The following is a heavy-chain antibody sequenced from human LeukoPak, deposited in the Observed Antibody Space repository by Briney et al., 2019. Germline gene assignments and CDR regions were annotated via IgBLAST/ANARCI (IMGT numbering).Heavy chain of an antibody. CDR2: IGTSSSTI. CDR1: GFTFSSYS. J-gene: IGHJ4*02. Sequence: GGSLRLSCAASGFTFSSYSMNWVRQAPGKELEWVSYIGTSSSTIYYADSVKGRLTISRDNAKNSLYLQMSSLRDEDTAVYYCAIHDYGGNSGDYWGQGTLVTVSS. CDR3: AIHDYGGNSGDY. D-gene: IGHD4-23*01. V-gene: IGHV3-48*02.